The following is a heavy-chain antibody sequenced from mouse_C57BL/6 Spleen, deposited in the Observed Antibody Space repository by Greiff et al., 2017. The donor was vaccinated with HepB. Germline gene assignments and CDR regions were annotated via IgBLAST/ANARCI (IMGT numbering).Heavy chain of an antibody. CDR2: IYPGSGST. CDR3: ARDDYYGSSYCFYY. CDR1: GYTFTSYW. V-gene: IGHV1-55*01. Sequence: VQLQQPGAELVKPGASVKMSCKASGYTFTSYWITWVKQRPGQGLEWIGDIYPGSGSTNYNEKFKSKATLTVDTSSSTAYMQLSSRTSEDSAVYYCARDDYYGSSYCFYYWGQGTTLTVSS. D-gene: IGHD1-1*01. J-gene: IGHJ2*01.